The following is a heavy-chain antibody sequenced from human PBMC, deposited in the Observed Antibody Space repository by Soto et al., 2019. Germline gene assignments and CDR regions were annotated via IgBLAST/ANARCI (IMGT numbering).Heavy chain of an antibody. CDR3: ARDPGQDEAMDY. CDR2: IWHDGKNK. J-gene: IGHJ4*02. Sequence: QVQVVESGGGVVQPGRSLRLSCVASGFTFSNFGMHWVRQAPGKGLEWVAVIWHDGKNKYYADSAEGRFTVSRDNSKNTLYLQMNSLTAEDMAVYYCARDPGQDEAMDYWGQGTLVTVSS. CDR1: GFTFSNFG. V-gene: IGHV3-33*01.